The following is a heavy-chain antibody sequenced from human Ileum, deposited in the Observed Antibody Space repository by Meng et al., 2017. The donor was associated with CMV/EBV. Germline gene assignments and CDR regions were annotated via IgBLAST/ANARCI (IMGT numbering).Heavy chain of an antibody. CDR2: VYYSGST. J-gene: IGHJ5*02. CDR3: ARQEWVVLSWPDP. Sequence: GSLRLSCTVSGGSISNTTYSWGWIRQPPGTGPEWIGSVYYSGSTYYNPSLKSRVAISVNTSKNHFSLKLNSVTGADTAIYYCARQEWVVLSWPDPWGQGTLVTVSS. CDR1: GGSISNTTYS. D-gene: IGHD6-19*01. V-gene: IGHV4-39*01.